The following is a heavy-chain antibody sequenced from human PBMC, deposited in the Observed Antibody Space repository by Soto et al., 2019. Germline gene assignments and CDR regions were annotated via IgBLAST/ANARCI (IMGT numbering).Heavy chain of an antibody. CDR2: ISIRGGDE. CDR3: ARGTIVARQHLDY. D-gene: IGHD6-6*01. V-gene: IGHV3-30*03. J-gene: IGHJ4*02. CDR1: GFTFSSYA. Sequence: QVQLVESGGGVVQPGKSLRLDCAASGFTFSSYAMHWARQAPGKGREWVTVISIRGGDEYYAESVRGRFTISRDDSKNTLYLQMDSLRVEDTAVYYCARGTIVARQHLDYWGQGTLVTVSS.